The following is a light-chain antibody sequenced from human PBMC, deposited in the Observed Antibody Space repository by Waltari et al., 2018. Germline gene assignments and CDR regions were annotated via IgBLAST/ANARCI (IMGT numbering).Light chain of an antibody. V-gene: IGLV6-57*02. CDR1: SGTIANNS. J-gene: IGLJ2*01. CDR2: EDN. CDR3: QSFDDSNNIV. Sequence: NFMLAQPHSVSESPGKTVTISCTGSSGTIANNSVQWSQLRPGSGPTTIIYEDNQRPSGVPDRFSGSIDRSSNSASLIISRLKTEDEAYYYCQSFDDSNNIVFGGGTKLTVL.